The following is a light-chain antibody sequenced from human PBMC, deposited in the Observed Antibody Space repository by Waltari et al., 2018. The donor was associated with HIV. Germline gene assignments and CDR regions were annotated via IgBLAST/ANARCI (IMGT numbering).Light chain of an antibody. Sequence: DIQVTQSPSSLSASVGDRVTITCRTSQSISTYLNWYQQRPGKAPNLLIYGTSTLQSGVPARFSGSGSGTDFTLTISTLQPEDFATYYCQQSFAPPRTFGHGTKVEV. J-gene: IGKJ1*01. CDR2: GTS. CDR3: QQSFAPPRT. V-gene: IGKV1-39*01. CDR1: QSISTY.